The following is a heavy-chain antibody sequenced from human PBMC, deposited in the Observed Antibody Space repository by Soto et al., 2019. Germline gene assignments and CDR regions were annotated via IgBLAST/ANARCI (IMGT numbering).Heavy chain of an antibody. D-gene: IGHD3-3*01. CDR1: GFTFSSYA. Sequence: GGSLRLSCAASGFTFSSYAMSWVRQAPGKGLEWVSGIDSSGGSTHYTDSVKGRFTISRDNSKNTLYLQMNSLRAEDTAVYYCAKDYYFWSGYYTGIDYWGQGTLVTVSS. V-gene: IGHV3-23*01. J-gene: IGHJ4*02. CDR2: IDSSGGST. CDR3: AKDYYFWSGYYTGIDY.